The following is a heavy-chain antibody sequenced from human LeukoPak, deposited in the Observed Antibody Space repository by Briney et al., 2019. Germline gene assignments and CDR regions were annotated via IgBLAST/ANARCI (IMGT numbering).Heavy chain of an antibody. Sequence: SETLSLTCAVYGGSFSGYYWSWIRQPPGKGLEWIGEINHSGSTNYNPSLKSRVTISVDTSKNQFSLKLSSVTAADTAVYYCARARTYSSRWFDYWGQEPWSPSPQ. CDR3: ARARTYSSRWFDY. CDR1: GGSFSGYY. J-gene: IGHJ4*01. D-gene: IGHD6-13*01. V-gene: IGHV4-34*01. CDR2: INHSGST.